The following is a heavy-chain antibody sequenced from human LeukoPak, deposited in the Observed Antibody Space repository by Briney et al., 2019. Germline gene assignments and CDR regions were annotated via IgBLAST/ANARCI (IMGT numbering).Heavy chain of an antibody. D-gene: IGHD3-10*01. J-gene: IGHJ4*02. CDR1: GYTLTELS. CDR3: ATAASVMVRGVIKYYFDY. CDR2: FDPEDGET. V-gene: IGHV1-24*01. Sequence: GASVKVSCKVSGYTLTELSMHWVRQAPGKGLEWMGGFDPEDGETIYAQKFQGRVTMTEDTSTDTAYMELSSLRPEDTAVYYCATAASVMVRGVIKYYFDYWGQGTLVTVSS.